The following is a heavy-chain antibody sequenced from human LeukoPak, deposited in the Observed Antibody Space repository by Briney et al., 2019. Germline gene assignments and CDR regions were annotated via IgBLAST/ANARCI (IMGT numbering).Heavy chain of an antibody. CDR3: ARDRLERGDYYFYLGMDV. CDR2: INQDGSEK. Sequence: GGSLRLSCAASAFTFSSYWMTWVRQAPGKGLEWVANINQDGSEKYYVDSVKGRFTISRDNARNSLYLQMNSLRAEDTAVYYCARDRLERGDYYFYLGMDVWGQGTTVTVSS. D-gene: IGHD1-1*01. V-gene: IGHV3-7*01. CDR1: AFTFSSYW. J-gene: IGHJ6*02.